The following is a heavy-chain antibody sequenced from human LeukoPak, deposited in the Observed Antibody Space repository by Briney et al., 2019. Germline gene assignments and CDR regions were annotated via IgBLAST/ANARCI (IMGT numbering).Heavy chain of an antibody. CDR3: ARCTGSYSYYFDY. J-gene: IGHJ4*02. CDR2: ISPSGSTI. CDR1: GFIFSDYY. D-gene: IGHD1-26*01. V-gene: IGHV3-11*04. Sequence: GGSLRLSCAASGFIFSDYYMTWICQAPGKGLDWASYISPSGSTIFYADSVKGRFTISRDNSKKSLYLEVNSLRAEDTAVYFCARCTGSYSYYFDYWGQGSLVTVSS.